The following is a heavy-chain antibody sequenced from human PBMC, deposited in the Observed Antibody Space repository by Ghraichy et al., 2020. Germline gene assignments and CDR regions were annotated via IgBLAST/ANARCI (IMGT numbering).Heavy chain of an antibody. J-gene: IGHJ6*02. CDR3: ASIVVVPAAPTHGMDV. CDR1: GGSISSSRYY. V-gene: IGHV4-39*01. Sequence: SQTLSLTCSVSGGSISSSRYYWGWIRQPPGKGLEWIGSIYYSGSTYYNPSLKSRVTMSLDTSKKQFSLKLSSVTAADTAVYYCASIVVVPAAPTHGMDVWGLGTTVTVSS. CDR2: IYYSGST. D-gene: IGHD2-2*01.